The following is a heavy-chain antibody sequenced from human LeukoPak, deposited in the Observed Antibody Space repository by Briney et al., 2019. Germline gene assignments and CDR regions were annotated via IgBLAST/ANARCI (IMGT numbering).Heavy chain of an antibody. CDR2: ISSSSSYI. CDR1: GFTFSSYS. CDR3: AKFPYDILTGYSAPFDY. J-gene: IGHJ4*02. D-gene: IGHD3-9*01. Sequence: GGSLRLSCAASGFTFSSYSMNWVRQAPGKGLEWVSSISSSSSYIYYADSVKGRFTISRDNSKNTLYLQMNSLRAEDTAVYYCAKFPYDILTGYSAPFDYWGQGTLVTVSS. V-gene: IGHV3-21*04.